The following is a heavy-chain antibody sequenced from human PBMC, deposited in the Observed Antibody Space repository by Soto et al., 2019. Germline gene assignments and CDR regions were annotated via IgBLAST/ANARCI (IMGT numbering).Heavy chain of an antibody. V-gene: IGHV4-30-4*01. J-gene: IGHJ6*02. D-gene: IGHD2-15*01. Sequence: QVQLQESGPGLVKPSQTLSLTCTVSGGSISSGDYYWSWIRQPPGKVLEWIGYIYYSGSTYYNPSLKSRVTISVDTSKNQFSLKLSSVTAADTAVYYCARKVVVVVAATAGGMDVWGQGTTVTVSS. CDR3: ARKVVVVVAATAGGMDV. CDR1: GGSISSGDYY. CDR2: IYYSGST.